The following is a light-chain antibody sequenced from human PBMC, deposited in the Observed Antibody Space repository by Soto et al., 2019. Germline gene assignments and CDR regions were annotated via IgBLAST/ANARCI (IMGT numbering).Light chain of an antibody. J-gene: IGKJ4*01. CDR3: MQALQTPLT. V-gene: IGKV2-28*01. CDR2: LGS. CDR1: QSLLHSNGYNY. Sequence: DIVMHNSPLSLPVTPGEPASISCRSSQSLLHSNGYNYLDWYLQKPGQSPQLLIYLGSNRASGVPDRFSGSGSGTDVTLKISRVEAEDVGLYYCMQALQTPLTFGGGTKVEIK.